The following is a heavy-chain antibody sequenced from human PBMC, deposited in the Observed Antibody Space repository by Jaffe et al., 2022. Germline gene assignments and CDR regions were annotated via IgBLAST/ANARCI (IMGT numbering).Heavy chain of an antibody. V-gene: IGHV1-69*01. CDR1: GGTFSSYA. Sequence: QVQLVQSGAEVKKPGSSVKVSCKASGGTFSSYAISWVRQAPGQGLEWMGGIIPIFGTANYAQKFQGRVTITADESTSTAYMELSSLRSEDTAVYYCARDQLPAYYDFWSGYYTSYYWGQGTLVTVSS. J-gene: IGHJ4*02. CDR3: ARDQLPAYYDFWSGYYTSYY. D-gene: IGHD3-3*01. CDR2: IIPIFGTA.